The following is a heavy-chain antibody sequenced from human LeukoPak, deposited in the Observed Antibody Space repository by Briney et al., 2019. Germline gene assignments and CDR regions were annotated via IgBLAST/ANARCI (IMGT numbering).Heavy chain of an antibody. V-gene: IGHV3-30*18. D-gene: IGHD6-19*01. Sequence: GGSLRLSCVVSGFTIGNYSMHWVRQAPDKGLEWVAMISHDGGSEHYGDSVKGRFTTSRDISKNTLYLHMSSLRVEDTAVYYCAKDWGSSGWYNWFDPWGQGTLVTVSS. CDR2: ISHDGGSE. CDR3: AKDWGSSGWYNWFDP. CDR1: GFTIGNYS. J-gene: IGHJ5*02.